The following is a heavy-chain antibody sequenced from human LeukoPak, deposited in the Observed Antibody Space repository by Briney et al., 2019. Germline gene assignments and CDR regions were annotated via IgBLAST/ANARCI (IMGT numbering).Heavy chain of an antibody. CDR3: AREDYYDTLDAFDI. V-gene: IGHV3-30-3*01. CDR2: ISYDGSNK. D-gene: IGHD3-22*01. Sequence: GGSLRLSCAASGFTFSSCAMHWGRQAPGKGLERVAVISYDGSNKYYADSVKGRFTISRDNSKNTLYLQMNSLRAEDTAVYYCAREDYYDTLDAFDIWGQGTMVTVSS. J-gene: IGHJ3*02. CDR1: GFTFSSCA.